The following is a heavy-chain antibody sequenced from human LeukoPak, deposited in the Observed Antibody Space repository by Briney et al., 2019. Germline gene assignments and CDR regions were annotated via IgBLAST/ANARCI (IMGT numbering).Heavy chain of an antibody. J-gene: IGHJ3*02. CDR1: GGSISSYY. D-gene: IGHD3-22*01. V-gene: IGHV4-59*12. CDR2: MYYSGST. CDR3: ARSFYDSIDDAFDI. Sequence: SETLSLTCTVSGGSISSYYWSWIRQPPGKGLEWIGYMYYSGSTNYNPSLKSRVTISVDTSKNQFSLKLSSVTAADTAVYYCARSFYDSIDDAFDIWGQGTMVTVSS.